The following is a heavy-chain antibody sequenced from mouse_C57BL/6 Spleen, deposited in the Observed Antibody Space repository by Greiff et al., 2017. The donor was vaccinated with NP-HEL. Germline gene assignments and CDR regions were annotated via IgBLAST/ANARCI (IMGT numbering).Heavy chain of an antibody. J-gene: IGHJ2*01. D-gene: IGHD2-5*01. CDR2: IYPGDGDT. CDR1: GYAFSSYW. CDR3: ARTDYSNYDDY. Sequence: QVHVKQSGAELVKPGASVKISCKASGYAFSSYWMNWVKQRPGKGLEWIGQIYPGDGDTNYNGKFKGKATLTADKSSSTAYMQLSSLTSEDSAVYFCARTDYSNYDDYWGQGTTLTVSS. V-gene: IGHV1-80*01.